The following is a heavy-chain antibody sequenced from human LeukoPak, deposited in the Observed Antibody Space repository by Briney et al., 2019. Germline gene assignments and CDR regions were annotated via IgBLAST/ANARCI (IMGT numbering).Heavy chain of an antibody. CDR3: ARAVAAAGTGWFDP. D-gene: IGHD6-13*01. CDR2: INYSGST. CDR1: GGSINYYY. J-gene: IGHJ5*02. Sequence: SETLSLTCTVSGGSINYYYWSWFRQPPGKGLEWIGYINYSGSTNYSPSLKSRVTISVDTSKNQFSLKLSSVTAADTAVYYCARAVAAAGTGWFDPWGQGTLVTVSS. V-gene: IGHV4-59*01.